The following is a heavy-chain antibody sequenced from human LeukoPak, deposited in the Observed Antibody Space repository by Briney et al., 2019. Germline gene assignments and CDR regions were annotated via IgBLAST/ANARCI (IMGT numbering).Heavy chain of an antibody. J-gene: IGHJ4*02. V-gene: IGHV1-2*06. Sequence: ASVKVSCKASGYTFTGYYMHWVRQAPAQGLEWMGRIYPNSGGTNYAQKFQGRVTMTRDTSISTAYMELIRLRSDDTALYYCARVVYYYDSSGYAYWGQGTLVTVSS. D-gene: IGHD3-22*01. CDR1: GYTFTGYY. CDR3: ARVVYYYDSSGYAY. CDR2: IYPNSGGT.